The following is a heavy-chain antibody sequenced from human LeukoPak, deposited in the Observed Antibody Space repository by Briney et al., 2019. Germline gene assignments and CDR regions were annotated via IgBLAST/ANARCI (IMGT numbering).Heavy chain of an antibody. CDR3: AKAGVISGWDY. V-gene: IGHV3-23*01. D-gene: IGHD3-3*02. CDR1: GFALSNYP. Sequence: GGSLRLSCAASGFALSNYPMGWVRQAPGKGLEWVSGIGEEKSGSWTKSADSVKGRFTISRDNSENTLYLQMDSLTVDDTAAYYCAKAGVISGWDYWGQGVLVTVSS. J-gene: IGHJ4*02. CDR2: IGEEKSGSWT.